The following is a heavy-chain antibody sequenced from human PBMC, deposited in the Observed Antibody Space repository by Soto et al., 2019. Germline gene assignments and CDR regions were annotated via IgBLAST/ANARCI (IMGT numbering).Heavy chain of an antibody. V-gene: IGHV3-48*01. Sequence: GGSLRLSCAASGFTFSSYSMNWVRQAPGKGLEWVSYISSSSSTIYYADSVKGRFTISRDNAKNSLYLQMNSLRAEDTAVYYCARDISVLRFLEWSGGYYYYYMDVWGKGTTVTVSS. CDR2: ISSSSSTI. CDR1: GFTFSSYS. J-gene: IGHJ6*03. CDR3: ARDISVLRFLEWSGGYYYYYMDV. D-gene: IGHD3-3*01.